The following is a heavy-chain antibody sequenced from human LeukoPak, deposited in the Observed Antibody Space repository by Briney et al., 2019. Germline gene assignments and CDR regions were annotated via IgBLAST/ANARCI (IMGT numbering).Heavy chain of an antibody. V-gene: IGHV4-34*01. J-gene: IGHJ4*02. CDR1: GGSFSGYY. D-gene: IGHD3-22*01. CDR3: ARVKYDSSGYLGFDY. CDR2: INHSGST. Sequence: PSETLSLTCAVYGGSFSGYYWSWIRQPPGKGLEWIGEINHSGSTNYNPSLKSRVTISVDTSKNQFSLKLSSVTAADTAVYYCARVKYDSSGYLGFDYWGQGTLVTVSS.